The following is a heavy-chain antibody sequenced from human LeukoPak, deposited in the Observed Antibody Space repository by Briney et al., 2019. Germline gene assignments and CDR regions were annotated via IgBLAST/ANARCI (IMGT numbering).Heavy chain of an antibody. J-gene: IGHJ4*02. Sequence: KTSETLSLTCTVSGGSIISYYWSWIRQPAGKGLEWIGRIYTSGSTNYNPSLKSRVTISVDKSKNQFSLKLSSVTAADTAVYYCASDYNFWSGYYHFDYWGQGTLVTVSS. CDR3: ASDYNFWSGYYHFDY. CDR1: GGSIISYY. CDR2: IYTSGST. D-gene: IGHD3-3*01. V-gene: IGHV4-4*07.